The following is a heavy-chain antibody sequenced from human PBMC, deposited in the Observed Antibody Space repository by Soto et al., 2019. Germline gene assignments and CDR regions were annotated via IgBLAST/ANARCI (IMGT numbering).Heavy chain of an antibody. J-gene: IGHJ4*02. V-gene: IGHV4-30-2*01. CDR3: ARGSTVVTRARFDY. CDR2: IYHSGST. D-gene: IGHD4-17*01. CDR1: GGSISSGGYS. Sequence: QLQLQESGSGLVKPSQTLSLTCAVSGGSISSGGYSWSWIRQPPGKGLEWIGYIYHSGSTYYNPSLKSRVTISVNRSKNQFSLKLSSVTAADTAVYYCARGSTVVTRARFDYWGQGTLVTVSS.